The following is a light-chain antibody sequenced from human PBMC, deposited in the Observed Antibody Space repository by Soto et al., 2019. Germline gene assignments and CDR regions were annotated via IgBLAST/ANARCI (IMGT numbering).Light chain of an antibody. CDR3: QQYGSSPFT. Sequence: ESVLTQSPGTLSMSPGERATLSCRASQSVSSSYLAWYQPKPGQAPRLLIYGASSRATGIPDRFSGSGSGTDFTLTISRLEPEDFAVYYCQQYGSSPFTFGPGTKVDIK. V-gene: IGKV3-20*01. CDR1: QSVSSSY. J-gene: IGKJ3*01. CDR2: GAS.